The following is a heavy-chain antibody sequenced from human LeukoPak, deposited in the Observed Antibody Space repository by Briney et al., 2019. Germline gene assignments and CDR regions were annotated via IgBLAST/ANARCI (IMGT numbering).Heavy chain of an antibody. D-gene: IGHD6-13*01. CDR3: ARASRWYSSSWYVMDV. V-gene: IGHV3-30*04. J-gene: IGHJ6*02. CDR2: ISYDGSNK. Sequence: GRSLRLSCAASGFTFSSYAMHWVRQAPGKGLEWVAVISYDGSNKYYADSVKGRFTISRDNSKNTLYLQMNSLRAEDTAVYYCARASRWYSSSWYVMDVWAKGPRSPSP. CDR1: GFTFSSYA.